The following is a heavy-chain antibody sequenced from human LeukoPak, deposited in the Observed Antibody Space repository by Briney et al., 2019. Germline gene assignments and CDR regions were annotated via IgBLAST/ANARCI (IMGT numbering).Heavy chain of an antibody. Sequence: PGRSLRLFCAASGFTFSSHGMHWVRQAPGKGLEWVAVIWYDGSNKYYADSVKGRFTISRDNSKNTLYLQMNSLRAEDMAVYYCARAVDSSGYYHDYWGQGTLVTVSS. CDR1: GFTFSSHG. V-gene: IGHV3-33*01. CDR2: IWYDGSNK. D-gene: IGHD3-22*01. CDR3: ARAVDSSGYYHDY. J-gene: IGHJ4*02.